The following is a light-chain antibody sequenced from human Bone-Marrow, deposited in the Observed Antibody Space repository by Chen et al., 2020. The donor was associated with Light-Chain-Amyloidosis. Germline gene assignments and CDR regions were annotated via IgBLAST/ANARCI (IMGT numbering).Light chain of an antibody. J-gene: IGKJ3*01. CDR1: QSISSY. CDR3: QQSYSTPGT. Sequence: DIQMTQSPSSLSASVGDRVTITCRARQSISSYLNWYQHKPGKAPKLLIYAASSLQSGVPSRFSGSGSGTDFTLTISSLQPEDFATYYCQQSYSTPGTFGPGTKVDIK. V-gene: IGKV1-39*01. CDR2: AAS.